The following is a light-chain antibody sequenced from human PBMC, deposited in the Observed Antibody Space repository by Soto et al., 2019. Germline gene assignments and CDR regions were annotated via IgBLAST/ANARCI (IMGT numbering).Light chain of an antibody. CDR3: GSYTGSIYV. J-gene: IGLJ1*01. CDR2: EAS. Sequence: QSVLTQPASVSGSPGQSITISCTGTSSDVGGYKFVSWYQQHPGKAPKLMIYEASNRPSGVSSRFSGSKSGNTASLTISGLQAEDEADYYCGSYTGSIYVFGPGTKLTVL. V-gene: IGLV2-14*01. CDR1: SSDVGGYKF.